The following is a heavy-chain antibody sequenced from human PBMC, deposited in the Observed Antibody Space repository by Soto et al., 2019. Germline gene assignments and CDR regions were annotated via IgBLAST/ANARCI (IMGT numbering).Heavy chain of an antibody. CDR3: ARSRGSSWYVPWFDP. Sequence: TSETLSLTCPVSGGSISSGDYYWSWIRQPPGKGLEWIGYIYYSGSTYYNPSLKSRVTISVDTSKNQFSLKLSSVTAADTAVYYCARSRGSSWYVPWFDPWGQGTLVTVSS. CDR1: GGSISSGDYY. D-gene: IGHD6-13*01. J-gene: IGHJ5*02. CDR2: IYYSGST. V-gene: IGHV4-30-4*01.